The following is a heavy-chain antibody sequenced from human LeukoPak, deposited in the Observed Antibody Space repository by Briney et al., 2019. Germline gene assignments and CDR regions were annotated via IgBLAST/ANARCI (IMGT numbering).Heavy chain of an antibody. CDR3: ARGGYSYGVNFDY. V-gene: IGHV4-34*01. Sequence: SETLSLTCAVYGGSFSGYYWSWNRQPPGKGLEWIGYIYHSGSTYYNPSLKSRVPISVDRSKNQFSLKLSSVTAADTAVYYCARGGYSYGVNFDYWGQGTLVTVSS. J-gene: IGHJ4*02. CDR1: GGSFSGYY. D-gene: IGHD5-18*01. CDR2: IYHSGST.